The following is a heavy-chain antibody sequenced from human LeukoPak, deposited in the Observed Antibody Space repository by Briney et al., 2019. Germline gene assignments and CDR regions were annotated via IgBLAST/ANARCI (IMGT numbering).Heavy chain of an antibody. J-gene: IGHJ3*02. Sequence: ASVKLSCTSSGYTFTVYYILWVRQPPGQGLGWMGWINAKSGSTNYAQKLQSSVTMTRDTSISTAYMELSRLRSDDTTVYYCARVLWPENAFDIWGQGIMVTVSS. CDR1: GYTFTVYY. CDR2: INAKSGST. CDR3: ARVLWPENAFDI. V-gene: IGHV1-2*02.